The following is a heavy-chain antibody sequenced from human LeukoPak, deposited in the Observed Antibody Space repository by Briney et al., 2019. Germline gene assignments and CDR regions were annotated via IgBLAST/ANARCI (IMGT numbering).Heavy chain of an antibody. CDR1: GFTFNTYE. V-gene: IGHV3-48*03. Sequence: PGGSLRLSCAASGFTFNTYEMAWVRQAPGKGLEWVSYISSTITTVYYADSVQGRFTISRDNAKNSLFLQMNSLRAEDTAVYYCARLRRNSDRSDFFYYYDHWGQGTLVTVSS. D-gene: IGHD3-22*01. CDR2: ISSTITTV. J-gene: IGHJ4*02. CDR3: ARLRRNSDRSDFFYYYDH.